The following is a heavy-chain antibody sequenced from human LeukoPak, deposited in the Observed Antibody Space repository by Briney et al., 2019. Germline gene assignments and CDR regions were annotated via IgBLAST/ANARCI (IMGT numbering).Heavy chain of an antibody. J-gene: IGHJ3*02. CDR2: IKQDGSEK. CDR1: GFTFSSYW. D-gene: IGHD1-14*01. V-gene: IGHV3-7*01. Sequence: PGGSLRLSCAASGFTFSSYWMSWVRQAPGKGLEWVANIKQDGSEKYYVDSVKGRFTISRDNAKNSLYLQMNSLRAEDTAVYYCARGFMAAEPYDAFDIWGQGTMVTVSS. CDR3: ARGFMAAEPYDAFDI.